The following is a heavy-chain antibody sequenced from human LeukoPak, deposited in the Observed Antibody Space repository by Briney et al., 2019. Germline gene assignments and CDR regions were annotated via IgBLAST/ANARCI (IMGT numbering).Heavy chain of an antibody. J-gene: IGHJ4*02. CDR1: GFTFTNAW. CDR2: IKSKAEGGTT. CDR3: TRYISGFGDY. V-gene: IGHV3-15*07. Sequence: KSGVSLRLSCAASGFTFTNAWMNWVRQAPGKGLEWVGRIKSKAEGGTTDYAAPVKGRFTISRDDSENTLYLQMNSLKTEDTGVYYCTRYISGFGDYWGQGTLVTVSS. D-gene: IGHD6-19*01.